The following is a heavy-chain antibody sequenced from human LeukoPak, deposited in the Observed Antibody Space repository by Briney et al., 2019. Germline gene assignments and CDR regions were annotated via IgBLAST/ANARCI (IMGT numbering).Heavy chain of an antibody. CDR1: GYTFTSYA. Sequence: ASVNVSFKASGYTFTSYAMNWVRQAPGQGLEWMGWINTNTGNPTYAQGFTGRFVFSLDTSVSTAYLQISSLKAEDTAVYYCASTPASYYYYYYGMDVWGQGTTVTVSS. CDR2: INTNTGNP. CDR3: ASTPASYYYYYYGMDV. J-gene: IGHJ6*02. V-gene: IGHV7-4-1*02.